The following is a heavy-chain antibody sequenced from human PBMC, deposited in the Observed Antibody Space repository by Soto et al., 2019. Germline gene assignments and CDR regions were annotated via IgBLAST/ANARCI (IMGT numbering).Heavy chain of an antibody. V-gene: IGHV4-61*08. CDR1: GGSIRSGGYS. Sequence: SETLSLTCAVSGGSIRSGGYSWSWIRQPPGKGLEWIGYIYHSGSANYNPSLKSRVTISVDTSKNQFSLKLSSVTAADTAVYYCARRKSRPTYYYGSGSYNNWFDPWGQGTLVTVSS. CDR2: IYHSGSA. J-gene: IGHJ5*02. CDR3: ARRKSRPTYYYGSGSYNNWFDP. D-gene: IGHD3-10*01.